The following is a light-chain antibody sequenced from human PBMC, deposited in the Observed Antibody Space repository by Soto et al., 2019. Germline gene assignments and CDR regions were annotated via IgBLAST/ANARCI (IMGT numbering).Light chain of an antibody. CDR2: TAS. Sequence: DIQMTQSPSSLSASVGDRVTISCRASQGISDYLSWFQQKPGEAPKLLINTASTLQSGVPIRFSGAGSRTHFSLTISGLQPEDSATYYCQQTYSFPWTFGQGTMVDIK. J-gene: IGKJ1*01. V-gene: IGKV1-39*01. CDR3: QQTYSFPWT. CDR1: QGISDY.